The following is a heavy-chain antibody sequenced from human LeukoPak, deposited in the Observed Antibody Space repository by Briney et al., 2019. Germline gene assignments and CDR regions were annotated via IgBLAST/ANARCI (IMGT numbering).Heavy chain of an antibody. Sequence: ASVKVSCKASGYTFTGYYMHWVRQAPGQGLEWMGWINPKSGGTNYAQKFQGRVTMTRDTSISTAYMELSRLRSDDTAVYYCAREEPQWSPYRDDYWGQGTLVTVSS. CDR2: INPKSGGT. D-gene: IGHD1-26*01. V-gene: IGHV1-2*02. CDR3: AREEPQWSPYRDDY. J-gene: IGHJ4*02. CDR1: GYTFTGYY.